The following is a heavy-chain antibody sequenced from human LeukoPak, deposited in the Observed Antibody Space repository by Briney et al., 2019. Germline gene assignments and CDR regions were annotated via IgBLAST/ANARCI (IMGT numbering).Heavy chain of an antibody. Sequence: SETLSLTCTVSGGSISSSSYYWGWLRQPPGKGLEWIGSISYSGSTYYNPSLKSRVTISEDTSKNQFSLRLSSVTAADTAVYYCAGTGGDYYFDYWGQGTLVTVSS. CDR2: ISYSGST. J-gene: IGHJ4*02. CDR1: GGSISSSSYY. V-gene: IGHV4-39*01. D-gene: IGHD3-16*01. CDR3: AGTGGDYYFDY.